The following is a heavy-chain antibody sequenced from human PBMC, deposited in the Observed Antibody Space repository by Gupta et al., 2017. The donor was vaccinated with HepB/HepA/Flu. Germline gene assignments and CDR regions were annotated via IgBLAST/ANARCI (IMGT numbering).Heavy chain of an antibody. CDR1: GGSISSRRYY. V-gene: IGHV4-39*01. Sequence: QLQLQESGPGLVKPSETLSLTCTVSGGSISSRRYYWGWIRQPPGKGLEWIGSIYYSGSTYYNPSLKSRVTISVDTSKNQFSLKLSSVTAADTAVYYCVAVAGYYYYYYGMDAWGQGTTVTVSS. CDR2: IYYSGST. D-gene: IGHD6-19*01. J-gene: IGHJ6*02. CDR3: VAVAGYYYYYYGMDA.